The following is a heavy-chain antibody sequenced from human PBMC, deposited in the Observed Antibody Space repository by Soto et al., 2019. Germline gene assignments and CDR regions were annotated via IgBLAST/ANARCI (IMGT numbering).Heavy chain of an antibody. CDR2: MLHGGTT. Sequence: QMQLQESGPGLVKPSGTLSLTCAVSGDSISSPKWWTWVRQPPGKGLEWIGDMLHGGTTNYNPSLKSRVTMSVDKSKNQSSLNLFSVTAADTAVYYCAYSPGWYRHDLWGPGTLVIVSS. V-gene: IGHV4-4*02. CDR3: AYSPGWYRHDL. J-gene: IGHJ3*01. D-gene: IGHD6-19*01. CDR1: GDSISSPKW.